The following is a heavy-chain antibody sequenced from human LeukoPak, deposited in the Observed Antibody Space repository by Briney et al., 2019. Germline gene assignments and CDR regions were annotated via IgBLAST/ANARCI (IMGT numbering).Heavy chain of an antibody. J-gene: IGHJ5*02. CDR3: AREYVEMATIFWFDP. V-gene: IGHV1-2*02. D-gene: IGHD5-24*01. CDR2: INPNSGGT. Sequence: ASVKVSCKASGYTFTGYYMHWVRQAPGQGLEWMGWINPNSGGTNYAQKFQGRVTMTRDTSISTAYMELSRLRSDDTAVYYCAREYVEMATIFWFDPWGQGTLVTVSS. CDR1: GYTFTGYY.